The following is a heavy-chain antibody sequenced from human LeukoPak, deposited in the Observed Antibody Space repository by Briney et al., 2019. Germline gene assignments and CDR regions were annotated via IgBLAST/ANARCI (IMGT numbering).Heavy chain of an antibody. CDR2: ISGDGYST. V-gene: IGHV3-43*02. CDR3: AKSRGGPTMVRGVTSATDVYGMDV. D-gene: IGHD3-10*01. CDR1: GFTFDDYA. Sequence: GGSLRLSCAASGFTFDDYAMHWVRQAPGKGPEWVSLISGDGYSTYYADSVKGRFTISRDNSKNSLYLQMNSLRTEDTALYYCAKSRGGPTMVRGVTSATDVYGMDVWGQGTTVTVSS. J-gene: IGHJ6*02.